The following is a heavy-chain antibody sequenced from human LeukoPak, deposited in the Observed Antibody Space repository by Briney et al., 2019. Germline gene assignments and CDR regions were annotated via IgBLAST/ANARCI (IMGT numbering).Heavy chain of an antibody. Sequence: GGSLRLSCAASGFTFSSHGMNWVRQAPGKGLEWVSGIESGGDTTYYTDSVKGRFTISRDNSKNTLYLQMNSLKDEDTAVYYCARASTTVPNLLDHWGRGTLVTVSS. J-gene: IGHJ4*02. CDR1: GFTFSSHG. CDR3: ARASTTVPNLLDH. D-gene: IGHD4-17*01. V-gene: IGHV3-23*01. CDR2: IESGGDTT.